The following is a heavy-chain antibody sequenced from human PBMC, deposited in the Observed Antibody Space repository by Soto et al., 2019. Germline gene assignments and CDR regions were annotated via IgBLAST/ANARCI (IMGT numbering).Heavy chain of an antibody. Sequence: EVQLVESGGGLVQPGGSLRLSCAASGFTFSSYSMNWVRQAPGKGLEWVSYISSSSSTIYYADSVKGRFTISRDNAKKSLYLQINSLRAEDTAVYYCARADSGYAHGYYYYGMDVWGQGTTVTVSS. D-gene: IGHD5-12*01. CDR2: ISSSSSTI. J-gene: IGHJ6*02. CDR3: ARADSGYAHGYYYYGMDV. CDR1: GFTFSSYS. V-gene: IGHV3-48*01.